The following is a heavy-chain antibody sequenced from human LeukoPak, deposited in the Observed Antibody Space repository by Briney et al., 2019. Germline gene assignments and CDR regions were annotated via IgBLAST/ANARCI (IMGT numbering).Heavy chain of an antibody. CDR2: ISWNSGSI. CDR1: GFTFDDYA. Sequence: GRSLRLSCAASGFTFDDYAMHWVRQAPGKGLEWISGISWNSGSIGYADSVKGRFTISRDNAKNSLYLQMNSLRAEDTALYYCASRDYWGQGTLVTVSS. J-gene: IGHJ4*02. V-gene: IGHV3-9*01. CDR3: ASRDY.